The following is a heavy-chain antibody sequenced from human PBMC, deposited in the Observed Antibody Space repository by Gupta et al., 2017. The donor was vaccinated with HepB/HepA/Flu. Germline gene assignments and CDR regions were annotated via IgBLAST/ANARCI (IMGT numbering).Heavy chain of an antibody. CDR1: GFTVSSTY. CDR2: IYSGGST. D-gene: IGHD6-13*01. J-gene: IGHJ4*02. Sequence: EWHLVESGGGLIQPGGSLRLSCPPSGFTVSSTYMRWVRQAPGKGLEWVSVIYSGGSTYYADSVKGRFTISRDNSKNTLYLQMNSLRAEDTAVYYCARLGSSWSYYFDYWGQGTLVTVSS. V-gene: IGHV3-53*01. CDR3: ARLGSSWSYYFDY.